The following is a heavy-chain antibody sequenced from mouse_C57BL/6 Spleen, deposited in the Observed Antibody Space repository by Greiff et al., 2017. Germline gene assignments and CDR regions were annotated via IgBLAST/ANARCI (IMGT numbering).Heavy chain of an antibody. CDR3: ARGGTTVVATSYWYFDV. J-gene: IGHJ1*03. CDR1: GFTFSSYA. Sequence: EVKLLESGGGLVKPGGSLKLSCAASGFTFSSYAMSWVRQTPEKRLEWVATISDGGSYTYYPDNVKGRFTISRDNAKNNLYLQMSHLKSEDTAMYYCARGGTTVVATSYWYFDVWGTGTTVTVSS. V-gene: IGHV5-4*03. D-gene: IGHD1-1*01. CDR2: ISDGGSYT.